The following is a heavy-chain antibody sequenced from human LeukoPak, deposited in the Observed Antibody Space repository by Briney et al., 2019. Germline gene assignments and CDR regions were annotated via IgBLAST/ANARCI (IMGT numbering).Heavy chain of an antibody. CDR2: IKQDGSEK. CDR3: AREVVVSATQSVHFDY. V-gene: IGHV3-7*01. Sequence: GGSLRLSCTASGFTFSSYWMNWVRQAPGKGLEWVANIKQDGSEKYYVDSVKGRFTISRDNAKNSMYLQMNSLRAEDTAVYYCAREVVVSATQSVHFDYWGQGTLVTVSS. J-gene: IGHJ4*02. CDR1: GFTFSSYW. D-gene: IGHD3-22*01.